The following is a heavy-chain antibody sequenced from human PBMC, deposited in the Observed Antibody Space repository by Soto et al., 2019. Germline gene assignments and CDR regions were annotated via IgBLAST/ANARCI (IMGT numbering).Heavy chain of an antibody. CDR3: ARDRLWHYDFWSGYYFDY. J-gene: IGHJ4*02. CDR2: ISYDGSNK. Sequence: GGSLRLSCAASGFTFSSYAMHWVRQAPGKGLEWVAVISYDGSNKYYADSVKGRFTISRDNSKNTLYLQMNSLRAEDTAVYYCARDRLWHYDFWSGYYFDYWGQGTLVTVSS. V-gene: IGHV3-30*04. D-gene: IGHD3-3*01. CDR1: GFTFSSYA.